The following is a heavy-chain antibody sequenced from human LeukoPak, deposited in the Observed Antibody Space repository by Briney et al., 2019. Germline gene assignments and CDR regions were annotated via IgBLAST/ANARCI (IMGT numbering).Heavy chain of an antibody. D-gene: IGHD3-3*01. CDR3: AKEKVLRFLEWVHDAFDI. J-gene: IGHJ3*02. V-gene: IGHV3-7*03. Sequence: GGSLRLSCAASGFTFSSYWMSWVRQAPGKGLEWVANIKQDGSEKYYVDSVKGRFTISRDNAKNSLYLQMNSLRAEDTAVYYCAKEKVLRFLEWVHDAFDIWGQGTMVTVSS. CDR2: IKQDGSEK. CDR1: GFTFSSYW.